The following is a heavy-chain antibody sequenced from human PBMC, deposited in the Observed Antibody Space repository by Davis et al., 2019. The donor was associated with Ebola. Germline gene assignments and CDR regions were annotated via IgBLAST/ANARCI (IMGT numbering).Heavy chain of an antibody. CDR2: IRSKANSYAT. J-gene: IGHJ4*02. Sequence: GGSLRLSCAASGFTFSSYAMHWVRQASGKGLEWVGRIRSKANSYATAYAASVKGRFTISRDDSKNTAYLQMNSLKTEDTAVYYCTLTVTTIDYWGQGTLVTVSS. CDR1: GFTFSSYA. D-gene: IGHD4-17*01. V-gene: IGHV3-73*01. CDR3: TLTVTTIDY.